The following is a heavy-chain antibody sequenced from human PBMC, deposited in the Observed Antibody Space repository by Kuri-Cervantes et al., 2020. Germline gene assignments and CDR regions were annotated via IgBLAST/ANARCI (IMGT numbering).Heavy chain of an antibody. Sequence: SETLSLTCTVSGGSISSSRYYWGWIRQPPGKGLEWIGSIYYSGSTYYNPSLKSRVTISVDTSKNQFSLKLGSVTAADTAVYYCAREHLVVPAALGGGFDYWGQGTLVTVSS. CDR1: GGSISSSRYY. V-gene: IGHV4-39*07. D-gene: IGHD2-2*01. J-gene: IGHJ4*02. CDR2: IYYSGST. CDR3: AREHLVVPAALGGGFDY.